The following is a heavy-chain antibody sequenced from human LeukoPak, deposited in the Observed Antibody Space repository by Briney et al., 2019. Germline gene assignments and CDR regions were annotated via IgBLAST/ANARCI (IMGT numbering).Heavy chain of an antibody. CDR2: IKTETDGGTI. CDR3: TTPQLWLRGALGY. Sequence: GGSLRLSCVVSGFIFSNAWMSWVRQAPGKGLEWVGRIKTETDGGTIDYAAPVKGRFSISRDDSKNTLYLQMNSLKTEDTAVYYCTTPQLWLRGALGYWGRGTLVTVSS. D-gene: IGHD5-18*01. J-gene: IGHJ2*01. CDR1: GFIFSNAW. V-gene: IGHV3-15*01.